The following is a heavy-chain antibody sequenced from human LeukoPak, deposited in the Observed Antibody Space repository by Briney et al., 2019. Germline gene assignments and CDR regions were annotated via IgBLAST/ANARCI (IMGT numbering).Heavy chain of an antibody. D-gene: IGHD1-1*01. Sequence: GGSLRLSCAASGFTFDDYAMSWVRHAPGKGLEWVSGINWSGGSTGYADSVKGRFTLSRDDSRNTVYLQLNNLRVEDTAIYYCAKANWVSNADAVWWGQGTQVTVSS. V-gene: IGHV3-20*04. J-gene: IGHJ4*02. CDR2: INWSGGST. CDR1: GFTFDDYA. CDR3: AKANWVSNADAVW.